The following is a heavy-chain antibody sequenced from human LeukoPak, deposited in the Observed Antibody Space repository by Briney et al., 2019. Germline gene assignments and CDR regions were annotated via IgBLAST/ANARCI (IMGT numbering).Heavy chain of an antibody. CDR3: ARGSAGAYYDFWSGYLTGYYFDY. V-gene: IGHV1-8*01. D-gene: IGHD3-3*01. CDR1: GYTFTSYD. J-gene: IGHJ4*02. CDR2: MNPNSGNT. Sequence: ASVKVSCKASGYTFTSYDINWVRQATGQGLEWMGWMNPNSGNTGYAQKFQGRVTMTRNTSISTAYMELSSLRSADTAVYYCARGSAGAYYDFWSGYLTGYYFDYWGQGTLVTVSS.